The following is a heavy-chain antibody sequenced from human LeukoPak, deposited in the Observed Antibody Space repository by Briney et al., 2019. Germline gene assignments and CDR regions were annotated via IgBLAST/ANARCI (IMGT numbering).Heavy chain of an antibody. V-gene: IGHV1-18*01. Sequence: ASVKVSCKASGYIFTSYGTSWVRQAPGQGLEWMGWISAYNGNTNYAQKLQGRVTMTTDTSTSTAYMELRSLRSDDTAVYYCARDRAVTTHSQERDFDYWGQGTLVTVSS. CDR1: GYIFTSYG. J-gene: IGHJ4*02. CDR3: ARDRAVTTHSQERDFDY. D-gene: IGHD4-11*01. CDR2: ISAYNGNT.